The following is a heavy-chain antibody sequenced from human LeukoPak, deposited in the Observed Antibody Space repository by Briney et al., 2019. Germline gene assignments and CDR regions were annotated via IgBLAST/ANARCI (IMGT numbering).Heavy chain of an antibody. CDR2: ISSSSSYI. V-gene: IGHV3-21*01. D-gene: IGHD2-2*01. CDR3: ARKDELLYYFDY. CDR1: GFTFSSYS. J-gene: IGHJ4*02. Sequence: IPGGSLRLSCAASGFTFSSYSMNWVRQAPEKGLEWVSSISSSSSYIYYADSVKGRFTISRDNAKNSLYLQMNSLRAEDTAVYYCARKDELLYYFDYWGQGTLVTVSS.